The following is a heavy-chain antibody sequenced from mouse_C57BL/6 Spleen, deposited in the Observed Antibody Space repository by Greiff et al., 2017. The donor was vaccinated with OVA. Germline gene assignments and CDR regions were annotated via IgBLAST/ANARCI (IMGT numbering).Heavy chain of an antibody. V-gene: IGHV1-69*01. CDR1: GYTFTSYW. CDR2: IDPSDSYT. D-gene: IGHD1-1*01. J-gene: IGHJ2*01. CDR3: ARGGITTVVAED. Sequence: VQLQQPGAELVMPGASVKLSCKASGYTFTSYWMHWVKQRPGQGLEWIGEIDPSDSYTNYNQKFKGKSTLTVDKSYSTAYMQLSSLTSEDSAVYYCARGGITTVVAEDWGQGTTLTVSS.